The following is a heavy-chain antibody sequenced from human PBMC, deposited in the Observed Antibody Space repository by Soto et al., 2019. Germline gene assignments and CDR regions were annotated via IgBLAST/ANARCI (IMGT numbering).Heavy chain of an antibody. D-gene: IGHD2-8*01. V-gene: IGHV1-46*01. J-gene: IGHJ6*02. CDR3: ARDIVLMVYAIPEDYYYYGMDF. CDR2: INPSGGST. CDR1: GYTFTSYY. Sequence: ASVKVSCKASGYTFTSYYMHWVRQAPGQGLEWMGIINPSGGSTSYAQKFQGRVTMTRDTSTSTVYMELSSLRSEDTAVYYCARDIVLMVYAIPEDYYYYGMDFWGQGTTVTVSS.